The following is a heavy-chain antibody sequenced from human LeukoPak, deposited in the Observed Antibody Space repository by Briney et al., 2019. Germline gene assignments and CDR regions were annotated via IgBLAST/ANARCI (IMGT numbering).Heavy chain of an antibody. CDR3: ARGMEPYYYMDV. CDR1: GYTFTGYY. V-gene: IGHV1-2*02. Sequence: ASVKVSCKASGYTFTGYYMHWVRQAPGQGLEWMGWIDPNSGGTNYAQKFQGRVTMTRDTSISTAYMELSRLRSDDTAVYYCARGMEPYYYMDVWGKGTTVTVSS. J-gene: IGHJ6*03. D-gene: IGHD1-26*01. CDR2: IDPNSGGT.